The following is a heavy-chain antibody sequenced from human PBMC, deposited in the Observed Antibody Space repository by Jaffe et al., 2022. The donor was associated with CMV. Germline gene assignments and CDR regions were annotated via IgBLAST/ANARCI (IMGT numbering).Heavy chain of an antibody. D-gene: IGHD4-17*01. CDR2: ISGSGGST. CDR3: AKGIGFGDSVFGRWFDP. V-gene: IGHV3-23*01. CDR1: GFTFSSYG. Sequence: EVQLLESGGGLVQPGGSLRLSCAASGFTFSSYGINWVRQAPGKGLEWVSAISGSGGSTYYADSVKGRFTISRDNSKNTLYLQMNSLRAEDTAVYYCAKGIGFGDSVFGRWFDPWGQGTLVTVSS. J-gene: IGHJ5*02.